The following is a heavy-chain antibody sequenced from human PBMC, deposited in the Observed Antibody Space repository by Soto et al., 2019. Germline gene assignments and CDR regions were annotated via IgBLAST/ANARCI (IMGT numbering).Heavy chain of an antibody. CDR2: INTNTGNP. D-gene: IGHD3-3*01. V-gene: IGHV7-4-1*02. J-gene: IGHJ4*02. CDR1: GYTFTSYA. CDR3: ARVPYADYDFWSGYPLNPDFDY. Sequence: ASVKVSCKASGYTFTSYAMNWVRKAPGQGLEWMGWINTNTGNPTYAQGFTGRFVFSLDTSVSTAYLQISSLKAEDTAVYYCARVPYADYDFWSGYPLNPDFDYWGQGTLVTVSS.